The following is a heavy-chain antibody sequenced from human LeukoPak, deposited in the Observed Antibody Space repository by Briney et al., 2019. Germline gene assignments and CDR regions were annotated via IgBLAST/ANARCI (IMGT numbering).Heavy chain of an antibody. CDR1: GYTFTSYG. CDR3: ARGHMYSSGWYLFDDY. J-gene: IGHJ4*02. Sequence: GASVKVSCKASGYTFTSYGISWVRQAPGQGLERMGWISAYNGNTNYAQKLQGRVTMTTDTSTSTAYMELRSLRSDDTAVYYCARGHMYSSGWYLFDDYWGQGTLVTVSS. D-gene: IGHD6-19*01. V-gene: IGHV1-18*01. CDR2: ISAYNGNT.